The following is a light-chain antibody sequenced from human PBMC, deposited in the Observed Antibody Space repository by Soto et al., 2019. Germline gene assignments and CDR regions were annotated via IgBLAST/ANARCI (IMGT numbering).Light chain of an antibody. Sequence: DIQMTQSPSSLSASVGDRVTITCQASQDIKNYLNWYQQKSGKAPKLLIYDASDLETGVPSRFSGSGSGTDFTFTINSLQPEDIATYYCQHCHSLPLTFGQGTRLEIK. CDR3: QHCHSLPLT. CDR2: DAS. V-gene: IGKV1-33*01. CDR1: QDIKNY. J-gene: IGKJ5*01.